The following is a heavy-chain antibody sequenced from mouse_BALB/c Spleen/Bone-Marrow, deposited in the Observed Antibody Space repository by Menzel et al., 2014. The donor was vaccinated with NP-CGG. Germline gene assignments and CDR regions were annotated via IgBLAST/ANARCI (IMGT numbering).Heavy chain of an antibody. CDR3: ARGLLQYYYAMDY. D-gene: IGHD2-3*01. Sequence: EVQLQQSGAELVKPGASVKLSCTASGFNIKDTYMHWVKQRPEQGLEWIGRIDPANGNTKYDPKFQGKATITADTSSNTAYLQLSSLTSEDTAVYYGARGLLQYYYAMDYWGQGTSVTVS. CDR2: IDPANGNT. V-gene: IGHV14-3*02. J-gene: IGHJ4*01. CDR1: GFNIKDTY.